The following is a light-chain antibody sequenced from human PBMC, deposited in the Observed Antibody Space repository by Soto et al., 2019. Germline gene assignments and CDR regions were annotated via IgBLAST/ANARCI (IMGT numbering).Light chain of an antibody. CDR2: GAS. V-gene: IGKV3-15*01. Sequence: EIEMTQSPATLSVSPGERATLSCRASQSVSSKLAWYQQKPGQAPRLLIYGASTRATGIPARFSGSGSGTEFTLTISSLQSEDFAVYYCQQYNNWPPYTFGQGTKLEIK. CDR3: QQYNNWPPYT. CDR1: QSVSSK. J-gene: IGKJ2*01.